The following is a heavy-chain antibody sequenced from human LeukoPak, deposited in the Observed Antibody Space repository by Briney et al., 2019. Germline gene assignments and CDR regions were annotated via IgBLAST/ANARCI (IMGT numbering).Heavy chain of an antibody. CDR3: ARYSSIRRLYYFDS. CDR1: GYSISSGYY. V-gene: IGHV4-38-2*02. J-gene: IGHJ4*02. Sequence: SETLSLTCTVSGYSISSGYYWGWIRQPPGKGLEWIGSMYHSGSTYDNPSLQSRVAISVDTSKNQFSLILSSVTAADTAVYYCARYSSIRRLYYFDSWGQGTLVTVSS. CDR2: MYHSGST. D-gene: IGHD3-3*02.